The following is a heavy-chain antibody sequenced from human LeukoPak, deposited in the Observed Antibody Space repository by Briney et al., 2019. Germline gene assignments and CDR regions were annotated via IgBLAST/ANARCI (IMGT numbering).Heavy chain of an antibody. CDR2: ISSSSSTI. J-gene: IGHJ3*02. CDR3: ARDGYYDSSGYPTMFNAFDI. V-gene: IGHV3-48*02. D-gene: IGHD3-22*01. CDR1: GFTFSSYA. Sequence: GGSLRLSCAASGFTFSSYAMSWVRQAPGKGLEWVSYISSSSSTIYYADSVKGRFTISRDNAKNSLYLQMNSLRDEDTAVYYCARDGYYDSSGYPTMFNAFDIWGQGTMVTVSS.